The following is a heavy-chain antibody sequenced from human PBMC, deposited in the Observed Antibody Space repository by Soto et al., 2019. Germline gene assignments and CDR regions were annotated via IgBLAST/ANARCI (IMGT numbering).Heavy chain of an antibody. Sequence: QVQLVESGGGVVQPGRSLRLSCAASGFTFSSYGMHWVRQAPGKGLEWVAVISYDGSNKYYADSVKGRFTISRDNSKNTLYLQMNSLRAEDTAVYYCAKNHPYCGGDCLVPDYWGQGTLVTVSS. CDR2: ISYDGSNK. D-gene: IGHD2-21*01. J-gene: IGHJ4*02. V-gene: IGHV3-30*18. CDR1: GFTFSSYG. CDR3: AKNHPYCGGDCLVPDY.